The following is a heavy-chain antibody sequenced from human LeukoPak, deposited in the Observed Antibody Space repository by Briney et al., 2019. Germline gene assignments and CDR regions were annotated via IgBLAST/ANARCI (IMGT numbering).Heavy chain of an antibody. CDR3: AKDLDRIPYNTYYDILTGYHFDY. D-gene: IGHD3-9*01. CDR2: ISGSGGST. Sequence: GGSLRLSCAASGFTFSSYAMSWVRQAPGKGLEWVSAISGSGGSTYYADSVKGRFTISRDSSKNTLYLQMNSLRAEDTAVYYCAKDLDRIPYNTYYDILTGYHFDYWGQGTLVTVSS. J-gene: IGHJ4*02. CDR1: GFTFSSYA. V-gene: IGHV3-23*01.